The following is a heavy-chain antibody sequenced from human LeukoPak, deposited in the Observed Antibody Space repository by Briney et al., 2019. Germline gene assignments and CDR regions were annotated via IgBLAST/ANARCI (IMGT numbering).Heavy chain of an antibody. CDR2: IYYSGST. V-gene: IGHV4-39*07. J-gene: IGHJ6*02. CDR1: GGSISSSSYY. CDR3: ARVRDPLVMDV. Sequence: SETLSLTCTVSGGSISSSSYYWGWIRQPPGKGLEWIGSIYYSGSTYYNPSLKSRVTISVDTSKNQFSLKLSSVTAADTAVYYCARVRDPLVMDVWGQGTTVTVSS.